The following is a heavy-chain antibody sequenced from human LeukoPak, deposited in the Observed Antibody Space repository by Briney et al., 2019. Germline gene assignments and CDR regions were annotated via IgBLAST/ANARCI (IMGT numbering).Heavy chain of an antibody. CDR1: GDSISSDY. CDR3: ARLDCAADTCYNY. Sequence: SETLSLTCIVSGDSISSDYWSWIRQPPGKGLEWIGNINYRGSSNYNPSPKSRVILSIDTSKNEVSLNLRSVTAADTAVYYCARLDCAADTCYNYWGQGTLVTVSS. D-gene: IGHD2-15*01. V-gene: IGHV4-59*08. CDR2: INYRGSS. J-gene: IGHJ4*02.